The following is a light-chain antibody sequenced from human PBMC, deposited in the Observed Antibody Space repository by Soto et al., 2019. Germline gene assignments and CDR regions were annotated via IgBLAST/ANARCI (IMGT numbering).Light chain of an antibody. J-gene: IGLJ2*01. V-gene: IGLV2-8*01. CDR1: SSDVGGYNY. CDR3: GSFAGGGSPVL. Sequence: QSALTQPPSASGSLGQSVTISCTGTSSDVGGYNYVSWHQQHPGKAPKVMIYEVTKRPPGVPDRFSGSKSGNTASLTVSGLQAEDEADYYCGSFAGGGSPVLFGGGTKLTVL. CDR2: EVT.